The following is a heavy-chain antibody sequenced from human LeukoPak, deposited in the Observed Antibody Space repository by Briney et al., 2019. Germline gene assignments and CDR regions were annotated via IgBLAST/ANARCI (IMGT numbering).Heavy chain of an antibody. D-gene: IGHD6-19*01. CDR3: ARVLAVAGSSILRS. Sequence: PGGSLRLSCAASGFTFGSYWMHWVRQVPGKGLVWLSRISSDGSSTDYADSVKGRFTISRDNTKNTLYLQMNSLRVEDTAVYYCARVLAVAGSSILRSWGQGTPVTVSS. CDR2: ISSDGSST. V-gene: IGHV3-74*01. CDR1: GFTFGSYW. J-gene: IGHJ5*02.